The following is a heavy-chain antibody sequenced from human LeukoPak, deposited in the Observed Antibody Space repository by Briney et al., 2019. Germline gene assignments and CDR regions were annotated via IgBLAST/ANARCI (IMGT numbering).Heavy chain of an antibody. Sequence: TSETLSLTCTVSGGSVTSYYWTWIRQPPGKGLEWIGSMYYSANANYNPSLNSRVSMSVDPSRNQFSLRLSSVTAADTAIYYCARRRTPDYWFDPWGQGTLVTVSS. D-gene: IGHD1-14*01. V-gene: IGHV4-59*08. J-gene: IGHJ5*02. CDR3: ARRRTPDYWFDP. CDR1: GGSVTSYY. CDR2: MYYSANA.